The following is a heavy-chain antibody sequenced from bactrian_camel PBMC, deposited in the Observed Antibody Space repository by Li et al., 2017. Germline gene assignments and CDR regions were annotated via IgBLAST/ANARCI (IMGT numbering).Heavy chain of an antibody. CDR2: ITSTGTI. D-gene: IGHD6*01. Sequence: HVQLGESGGGSVQAGGSLRLSCVVSGNTNRVTYWGWFRRYPGQGRDGVARITSTGTIYYANSVKGRFTILKDNGKNLYLHMNNLEPEDTAMYYCAAGDNRPCSLRTAPYAYWGHGTQVTVS. CDR3: AAGDNRPCSLRTAPYAY. CDR1: GNTNRVTY. J-gene: IGHJ4*01. V-gene: IGHV3S53*01.